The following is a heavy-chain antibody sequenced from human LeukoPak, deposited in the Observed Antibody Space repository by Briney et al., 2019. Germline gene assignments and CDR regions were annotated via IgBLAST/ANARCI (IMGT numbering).Heavy chain of an antibody. Sequence: GGSLRLSCAASGFTFSSYGMHWVRQAPGKGLEWVAFIRYDGSNKYYADSVKGRFTISRDNSKNTLYLQMNSLRAEDTAVYYSANGFDWLSPFDYWGQGTLVTVSS. J-gene: IGHJ4*02. V-gene: IGHV3-30*02. CDR2: IRYDGSNK. CDR3: ANGFDWLSPFDY. D-gene: IGHD3-9*01. CDR1: GFTFSSYG.